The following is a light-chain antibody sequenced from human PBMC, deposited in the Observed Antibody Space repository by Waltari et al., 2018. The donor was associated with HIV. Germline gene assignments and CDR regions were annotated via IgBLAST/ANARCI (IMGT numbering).Light chain of an antibody. J-gene: IGKJ1*01. CDR3: HQYYHTPQT. CDR1: PSVFYRSNKKNY. CDR2: WAS. Sequence: DVAVIQSPDPMAVSVGERATINSKFSPSVFYRSNKKNYLAWYQHKPGQPPKLLVYWASTRASGVPDRFRGSGSATDFTLTISSLQAEDVAVYYCHQYYHTPQTFGQGTKVEI. V-gene: IGKV4-1*01.